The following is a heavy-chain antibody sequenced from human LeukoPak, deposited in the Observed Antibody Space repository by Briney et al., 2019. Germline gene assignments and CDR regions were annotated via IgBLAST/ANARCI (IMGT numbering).Heavy chain of an antibody. D-gene: IGHD4-11*01. Sequence: GGSLRLSCAASGFSFSTYEMSWVRQGPGKGLEWLSYINSRGTITYYADSVNGRFAISRDNAKNSLYLQMNSLRGEDTSVYYCASWRDSRFDYWGQGTLVTVSS. V-gene: IGHV3-48*03. CDR3: ASWRDSRFDY. CDR2: INSRGTIT. CDR1: GFSFSTYE. J-gene: IGHJ4*02.